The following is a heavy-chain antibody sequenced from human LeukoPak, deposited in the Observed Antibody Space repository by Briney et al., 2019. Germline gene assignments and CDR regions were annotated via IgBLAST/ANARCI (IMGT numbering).Heavy chain of an antibody. V-gene: IGHV4-59*08. CDR1: GGSISSYY. J-gene: IGHJ4*02. Sequence: SETLSLTCTVSGGSISSYYWSWIRQPPGKGLEWIGYIYYSGNTNYNPSLKSRVTISVDTSKNQFSLKLSSVTAADTAVYYCARLGDGSTYDSSGYKAFDYWGQGTLVTVSS. D-gene: IGHD3-22*01. CDR3: ARLGDGSTYDSSGYKAFDY. CDR2: IYYSGNT.